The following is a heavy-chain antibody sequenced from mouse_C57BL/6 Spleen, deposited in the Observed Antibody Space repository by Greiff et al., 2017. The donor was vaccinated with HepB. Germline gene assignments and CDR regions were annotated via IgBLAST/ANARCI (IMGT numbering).Heavy chain of an antibody. V-gene: IGHV5-6*01. CDR1: GFTFSSYG. CDR2: ISSGGSYT. Sequence: VQLKESGGDLVKPGGSLKLSCAASGFTFSSYGMSWVRQTPDKRLEWVATISSGGSYTYYPDSVKGRFTISRDNAKNTLYLQMSSLKSEDTAMYYCASLITTVVDYWGQGTTLTVSS. CDR3: ASLITTVVDY. J-gene: IGHJ2*01. D-gene: IGHD1-1*01.